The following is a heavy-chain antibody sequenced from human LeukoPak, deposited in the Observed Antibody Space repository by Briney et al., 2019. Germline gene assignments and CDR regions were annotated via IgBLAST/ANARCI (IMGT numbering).Heavy chain of an antibody. V-gene: IGHV3-30*02. CDR2: IWYDGSNK. D-gene: IGHD3-9*01. CDR1: GFTFSSYG. CDR3: ARDILTGYYKYFDY. Sequence: GGSLRLSCAASGFTFSSYGMHWVRQAPGKGLEWVAYIWYDGSNKEYADSVKGRFTISRDSSKNTLDLQMNSLRAEDTAMYYCARDILTGYYKYFDYWGQGTLVTVSS. J-gene: IGHJ4*02.